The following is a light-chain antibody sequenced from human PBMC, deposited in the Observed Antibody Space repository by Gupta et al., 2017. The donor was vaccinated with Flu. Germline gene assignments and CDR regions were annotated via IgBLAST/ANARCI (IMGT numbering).Light chain of an antibody. CDR2: EVS. CDR1: SSDIGGYDH. Sequence: QPALTQPASASGSPVTSITISRTGTSSDIGGYDHVSWYKQNPGHGPKLRLFEVSRRRAGISDRFSCSRSGNTASLTISGLLAEYEAFYYCSSYTNANTVVVFGVGTKLTV. V-gene: IGLV2-14*01. CDR3: SSYTNANTVVV. J-gene: IGLJ2*01.